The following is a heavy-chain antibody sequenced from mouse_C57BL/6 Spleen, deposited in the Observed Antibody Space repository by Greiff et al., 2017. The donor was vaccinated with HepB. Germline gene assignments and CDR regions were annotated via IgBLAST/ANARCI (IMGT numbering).Heavy chain of an antibody. D-gene: IGHD2-4*01. Sequence: QVQLKESGPELVKPGASVKISCKASGYAFSSSWMNWVKQRPGKGLEWIGRIYPGDGDTNYNGKFKGKATLTADKSSSTAYMQLSSLPSEDSAVYFCARFDDYDWYFDVWGTGTTVTVSS. V-gene: IGHV1-82*01. J-gene: IGHJ1*03. CDR2: IYPGDGDT. CDR3: ARFDDYDWYFDV. CDR1: GYAFSSSW.